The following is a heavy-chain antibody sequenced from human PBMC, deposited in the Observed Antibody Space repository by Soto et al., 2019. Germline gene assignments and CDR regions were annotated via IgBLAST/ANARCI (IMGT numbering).Heavy chain of an antibody. Sequence: QVQLVESGGGVVQPGRSLRLSCAASGFTFSSYGMHWVRQAPGKGLEWVAVISYDGSNKYYADSVKGRFTISRDNSKNTLYLQMNSRRADDTAVYYCAKSRTPIPDYYYSGMDVWGQGTTVTVSS. V-gene: IGHV3-30*18. J-gene: IGHJ6*02. CDR1: GFTFSSYG. CDR3: AKSRTPIPDYYYSGMDV. CDR2: ISYDGSNK.